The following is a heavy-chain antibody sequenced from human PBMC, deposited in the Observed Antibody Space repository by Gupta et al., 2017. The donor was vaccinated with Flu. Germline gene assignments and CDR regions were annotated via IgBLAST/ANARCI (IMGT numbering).Heavy chain of an antibody. CDR2: ISSSGSNI. D-gene: IGHD5-12*01. Sequence: QVQLVESGGGLVKPGGSLRLTCAAAGFSFSDYYMSWIRQAPGKGLEWVSYISSSGSNIYYADSVKGRFTISRDNAKNSLYLQMNSLRAEDTAVYYCARDIVATIMREYYYGMDVWGQGTTVTVSS. J-gene: IGHJ6*02. CDR3: ARDIVATIMREYYYGMDV. CDR1: GFSFSDYY. V-gene: IGHV3-11*01.